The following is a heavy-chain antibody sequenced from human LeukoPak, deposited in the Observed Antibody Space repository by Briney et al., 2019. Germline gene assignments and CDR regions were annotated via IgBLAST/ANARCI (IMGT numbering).Heavy chain of an antibody. D-gene: IGHD3-10*01. CDR2: IYYSGST. J-gene: IGHJ5*02. Sequence: PSETLSLTCTVSGGSIGSGSYYWSWIRQPPGKGLEWIGYIYYSGSTNYNPSLKSRVTISVDTSKNQFSLKLSSVTAADTAVYYCARVRYYGSGSLNWFDPWGQGTLVTVSS. CDR3: ARVRYYGSGSLNWFDP. V-gene: IGHV4-61*01. CDR1: GGSIGSGSYY.